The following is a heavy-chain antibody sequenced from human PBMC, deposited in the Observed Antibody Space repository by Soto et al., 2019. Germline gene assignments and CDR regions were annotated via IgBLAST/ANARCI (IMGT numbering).Heavy chain of an antibody. Sequence: GGSLRLACASSGFTFSGSAMHWVRQASGKGLEWVGRIRSKANSYATAYAASVKGRFTISRDDSKNTAYLQMNSLKTEDTAVYYCTSAQPPTNWFDPWGQGTLVTSPQ. D-gene: IGHD2-2*01. CDR2: IRSKANSYAT. J-gene: IGHJ5*02. V-gene: IGHV3-73*01. CDR1: GFTFSGSA. CDR3: TSAQPPTNWFDP.